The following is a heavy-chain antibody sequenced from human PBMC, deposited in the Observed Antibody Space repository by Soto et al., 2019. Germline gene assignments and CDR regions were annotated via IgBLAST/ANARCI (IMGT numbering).Heavy chain of an antibody. CDR2: VSHDGRNT. J-gene: IGHJ4*02. Sequence: VQLVESGGGVVQPGRSLRLSCAASGFTFSDYAMHWVRQAPGKGLGWVAVVSHDGRNTHYADSVKGRFTIYRDSSKNTVSSEMTSLRADDTAVYYCAKGGRQWLVTSDFNYWGQGDLVTVSS. CDR1: GFTFSDYA. CDR3: AKGGRQWLVTSDFNY. D-gene: IGHD6-19*01. V-gene: IGHV3-30*18.